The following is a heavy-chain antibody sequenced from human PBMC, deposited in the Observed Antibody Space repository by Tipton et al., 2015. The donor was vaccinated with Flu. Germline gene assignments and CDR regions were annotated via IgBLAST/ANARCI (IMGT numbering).Heavy chain of an antibody. V-gene: IGHV4-39*01. CDR3: ARGAVGGSPGYGMDV. Sequence: TLSLTCTVSGGSISSSSYYWGWIRQPPGKGLEWIGSIYYSGSTYYNPSLKSRVTISVDTSKNQFSLKLSSVTAADTAVYYCARGAVGGSPGYGMDVWGQGTTVTVSS. J-gene: IGHJ6*02. CDR1: GGSISSSSYY. CDR2: IYYSGST. D-gene: IGHD4-23*01.